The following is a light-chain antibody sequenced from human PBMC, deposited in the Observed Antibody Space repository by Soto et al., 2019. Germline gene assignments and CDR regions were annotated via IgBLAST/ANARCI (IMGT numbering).Light chain of an antibody. Sequence: QSALTQPASVSGSPGQSITISCTGTTSDVGRYDYVSWYQQYPGKAPKLLIYEVTYRRSGVSDRLSGSKSGNTASLTISGLQAEDEAIYFCSSYTTRFSLLFGGGTKLTVL. CDR1: TSDVGRYDY. CDR2: EVT. V-gene: IGLV2-14*01. J-gene: IGLJ2*01. CDR3: SSYTTRFSLL.